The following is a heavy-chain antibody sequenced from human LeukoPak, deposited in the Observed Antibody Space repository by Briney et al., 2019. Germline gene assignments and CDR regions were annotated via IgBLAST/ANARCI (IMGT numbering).Heavy chain of an antibody. CDR3: ARVGEITASTPFDY. CDR1: GGTFSSYA. V-gene: IGHV1-69*13. CDR2: IIPIFGTA. Sequence: RASVKVSCKASGGTFSSYAISWVRQAPGQGLEWMGGIIPIFGTANYAQKFQGRVTITADESTSTAYMELSSLRSEDTAVYYCARVGEITASTPFDYWGQGTLVTVSS. J-gene: IGHJ4*02. D-gene: IGHD1-26*01.